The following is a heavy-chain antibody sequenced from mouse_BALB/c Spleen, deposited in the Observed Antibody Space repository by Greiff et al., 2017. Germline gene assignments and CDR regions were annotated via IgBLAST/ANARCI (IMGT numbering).Heavy chain of an antibody. D-gene: IGHD3-1*01. J-gene: IGHJ4*01. V-gene: IGHV2-6-7*01. Sequence: VQVVGSGPGLVAPSQSLSITCTVSGFSLTGYGVNWVRQPPGKGLEWLGMIWGDGSTDYNSALKSRLSISKDNSKSQVFLKMNSLQTDDTARYYCARDPSSGPTGDAMDYWGQGTSVTVSS. CDR1: GFSLTGYG. CDR2: IWGDGST. CDR3: ARDPSSGPTGDAMDY.